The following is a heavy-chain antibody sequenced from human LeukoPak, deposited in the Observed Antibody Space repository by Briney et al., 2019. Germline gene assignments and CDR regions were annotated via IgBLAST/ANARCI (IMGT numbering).Heavy chain of an antibody. CDR1: GYTFTGYY. V-gene: IGHV1-2*04. D-gene: IGHD2-2*01. Sequence: APVKVSCKASGYTFTGYYMHWVRQAPGQGLEWMGWINPNSGGTNYAQKFQGWVTMTRDTSISTAYMELSRLRSDDTAVYYCARDYCSSTSCYLDYWGQGTLVTVSS. J-gene: IGHJ4*02. CDR2: INPNSGGT. CDR3: ARDYCSSTSCYLDY.